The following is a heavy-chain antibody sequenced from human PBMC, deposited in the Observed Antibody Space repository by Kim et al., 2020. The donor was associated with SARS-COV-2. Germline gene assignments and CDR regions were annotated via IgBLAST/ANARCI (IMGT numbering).Heavy chain of an antibody. Sequence: SVKGRFTISRDNAKNSLYLQMNSLRAEDTAVYYCARAPPSMPSGYYGMDVWGQGTTVTVSS. D-gene: IGHD2-2*01. V-gene: IGHV3-11*06. CDR3: ARAPPSMPSGYYGMDV. J-gene: IGHJ6*02.